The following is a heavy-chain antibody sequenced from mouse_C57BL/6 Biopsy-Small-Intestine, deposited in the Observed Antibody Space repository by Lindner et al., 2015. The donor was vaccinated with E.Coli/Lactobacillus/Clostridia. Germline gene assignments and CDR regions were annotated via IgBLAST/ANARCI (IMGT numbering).Heavy chain of an antibody. CDR3: TRPEGNWFAN. D-gene: IGHD2-1*01. V-gene: IGHV5-17*01. J-gene: IGHJ3*01. CDR1: GFAFSDCG. Sequence: EVQLQESEGGLVKPGGSLKLSCAASGFAFSDCGMHWVRQAPEKGLEWVAYISSGSSTIYYADIMEGRFTISRDNAKNTLFLQMTSLRSEDTAMYYCTRPEGNWFANWGQGTLVTVSA. CDR2: ISSGSSTI.